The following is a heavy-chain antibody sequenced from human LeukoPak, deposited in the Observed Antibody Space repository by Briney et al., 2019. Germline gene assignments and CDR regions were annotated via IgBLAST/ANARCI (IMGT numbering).Heavy chain of an antibody. D-gene: IGHD5-12*01. J-gene: IGHJ5*02. V-gene: IGHV4-59*01. CDR3: ARASGYDLLGWFDP. CDR1: GGSISSYY. CDR2: IYYSGST. Sequence: PSETLSLTCTVSGGSISSYYWSWIRQPPGKGLEWIGYIYYSGSTNYNPSLKSRVTISVDTSKNQFSLKLSSVTAADTAVYYCARASGYDLLGWFDPWGQGTLVTVSS.